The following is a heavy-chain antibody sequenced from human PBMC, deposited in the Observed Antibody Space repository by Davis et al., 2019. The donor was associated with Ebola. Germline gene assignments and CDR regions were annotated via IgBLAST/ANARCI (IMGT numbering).Heavy chain of an antibody. Sequence: MPSETLSLTCTVSGGSISSYYWSWIRQPPGKGLEWIGYMYYSGSTNYNPSLKSRVTISVDTSKKQFSLKLSSVNAADTAVYYCARGDYYGSGSQIDYWGQGTLVTVSS. CDR1: GGSISSYY. CDR2: MYYSGST. CDR3: ARGDYYGSGSQIDY. D-gene: IGHD3-10*01. V-gene: IGHV4-59*01. J-gene: IGHJ4*02.